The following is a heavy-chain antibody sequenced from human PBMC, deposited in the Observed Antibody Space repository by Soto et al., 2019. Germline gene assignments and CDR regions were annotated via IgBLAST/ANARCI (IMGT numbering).Heavy chain of an antibody. V-gene: IGHV4-31*03. D-gene: IGHD1-20*01. CDR3: ARAPSNWNDALSNFDY. CDR2: IYYSGST. Sequence: SETLSLTCTVSGGSISSGGYYWSWIRQHPGKGLEWIGYIYYSGSTYYNPSLKSRVTIPVDTSKNQFSLKLSPVTAADTAVYYCARAPSNWNDALSNFDYRGQGTLVTVSS. J-gene: IGHJ4*02. CDR1: GGSISSGGYY.